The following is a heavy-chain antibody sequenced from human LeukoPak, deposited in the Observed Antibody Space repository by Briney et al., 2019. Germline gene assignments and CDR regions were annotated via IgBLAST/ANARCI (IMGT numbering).Heavy chain of an antibody. CDR3: VRDRGRVAAFDI. V-gene: IGHV4-39*07. D-gene: IGHD1-26*01. CDR2: IYYSGST. CDR1: GGSISSSSYY. J-gene: IGHJ3*02. Sequence: SETLSLTCTVSGGSISSSSYYWGWIRQPPGKGLEWIGSIYYSGSTYYNPSLKSRVTISVDTSKNQFSLKLSSVTAADTAVYYCVRDRGRVAAFDIWGQGTMVTVSS.